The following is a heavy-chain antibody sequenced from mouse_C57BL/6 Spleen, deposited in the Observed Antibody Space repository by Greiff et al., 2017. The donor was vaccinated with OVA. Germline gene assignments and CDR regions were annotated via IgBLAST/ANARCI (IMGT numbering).Heavy chain of an antibody. J-gene: IGHJ2*01. Sequence: VQLQQSGPGLVQPSQSLSITCTVSGFSLTSYGVHWVRQSPGKGLEWLGVIWSGGSTDYNAAFISRLSISKDNSKSQVFFKMNSLQADDTAIYYCATELGRGYFDYWGQGTTLTVSS. V-gene: IGHV2-2*01. CDR3: ATELGRGYFDY. D-gene: IGHD4-1*01. CDR2: IWSGGST. CDR1: GFSLTSYG.